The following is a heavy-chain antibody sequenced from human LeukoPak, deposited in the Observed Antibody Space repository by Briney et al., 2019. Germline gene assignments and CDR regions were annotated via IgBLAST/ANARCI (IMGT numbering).Heavy chain of an antibody. CDR3: VKSPSDGLDV. J-gene: IGHJ6*02. CDR1: GFTLSIYP. Sequence: GGSLRLSCSASGFTLSIYPMHWVRQAPGKGLEYVSTIFTNGDTTSYAASVKGRFTTSRDDSKNTLYLQMSSLRPEDTAVHYCVKSPSDGLDVWGQGATVTVSS. V-gene: IGHV3-64D*09. CDR2: IFTNGDTT.